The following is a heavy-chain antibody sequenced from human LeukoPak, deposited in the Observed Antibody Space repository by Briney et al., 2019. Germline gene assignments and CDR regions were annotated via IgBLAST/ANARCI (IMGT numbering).Heavy chain of an antibody. Sequence: WASVKVSCKASGGTFSTYAITWVRQAPGQGLEWMGRILPIFDMANYAQKFQGRVTITADTSTRTAYMELSSLRSDDTAVYYCARDGGWLQTQNHYYYHGMDVWGQGTTVTVSS. CDR3: ARDGGWLQTQNHYYYHGMDV. CDR2: ILPIFDMA. D-gene: IGHD5-24*01. CDR1: GGTFSTYA. J-gene: IGHJ6*02. V-gene: IGHV1-69*04.